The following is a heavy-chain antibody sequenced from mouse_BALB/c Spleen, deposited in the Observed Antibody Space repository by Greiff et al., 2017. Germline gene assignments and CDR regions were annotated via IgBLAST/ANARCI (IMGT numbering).Heavy chain of an antibody. J-gene: IGHJ3*01. CDR1: GYSFTSYW. V-gene: IGHV1S127*01. CDR3: ARSTMISFAY. D-gene: IGHD2-4*01. Sequence: QVQLQQSGPQLVRPGASVKISCKASGYSFTSYWMHWVKQRPGQGLEWIGMIDPSDSETRLNQKFKDKATLTVDKSSSTAYMQLSSPTSEDSAVYYWARSTMISFAYWGQGTLVTGSA. CDR2: IDPSDSET.